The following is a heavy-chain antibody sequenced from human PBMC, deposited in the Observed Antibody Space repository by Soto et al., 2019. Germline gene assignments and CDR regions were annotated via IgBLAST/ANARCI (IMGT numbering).Heavy chain of an antibody. Sequence: XESLSLSCAASGFNFSSYRLHWVRQAPGKGLEWVAVIWYDGSNKYYADSVKGRFTISRDNSKNTLYLQMNSLRAEDTAVCYCARGSIKGSSWGRGYYFDYWGRGTRVTVSS. D-gene: IGHD6-13*01. J-gene: IGHJ4*02. CDR3: ARGSIKGSSWGRGYYFDY. CDR1: GFNFSSYR. CDR2: IWYDGSNK. V-gene: IGHV3-33*08.